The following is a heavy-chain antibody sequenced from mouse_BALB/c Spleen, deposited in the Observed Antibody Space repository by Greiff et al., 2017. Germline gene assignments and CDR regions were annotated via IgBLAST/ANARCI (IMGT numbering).Heavy chain of an antibody. J-gene: IGHJ4*01. Sequence: VMLVESGPGLVAPSQSLSITCTVSGFSLTGYGVNWVRQPPGKGLEWLGMIWGDGSTDYNSALKSRLSISKDNSKSQVFLKMNSLQTDDTARYYCARALLRDYYAMDYWGQGTSVTVSS. CDR1: GFSLTGYG. CDR3: ARALLRDYYAMDY. CDR2: IWGDGST. D-gene: IGHD1-1*01. V-gene: IGHV2-6-7*01.